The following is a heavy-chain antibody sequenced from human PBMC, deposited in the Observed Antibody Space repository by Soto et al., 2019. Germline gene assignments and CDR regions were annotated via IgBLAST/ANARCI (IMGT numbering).Heavy chain of an antibody. D-gene: IGHD5-18*01. CDR2: INSDGST. Sequence: EVQLVESGGGLIPPGGSLRLSCAASGFLVNSSYMTWVRQAPGKGLEWISMINSDGSTLYAESGKGSFTISRDNSKNTLDLQMNSLRAEDTAMYYCARRGYSFAGGYWGQGTLVIFTS. CDR3: ARRGYSFAGGY. V-gene: IGHV3-53*01. CDR1: GFLVNSSY. J-gene: IGHJ4*02.